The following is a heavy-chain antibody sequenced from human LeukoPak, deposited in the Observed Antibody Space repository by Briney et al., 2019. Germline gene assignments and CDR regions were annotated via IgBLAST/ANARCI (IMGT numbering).Heavy chain of an antibody. CDR3: ARGVPGYCSSTSRYAKYSFYYMDV. CDR1: GYSFTSYW. D-gene: IGHD2-2*01. Sequence: GESLKISCKGSGYSFTSYWLGWVRQMPGKGLEWMGIIYPGDSDSRYNPSFQGRVTISADKSITTAYLQWSSLKASDTAIYYCARGVPGYCSSTSRYAKYSFYYMDVWGKGTAVTVS. CDR2: IYPGDSDS. J-gene: IGHJ6*03. V-gene: IGHV5-51*01.